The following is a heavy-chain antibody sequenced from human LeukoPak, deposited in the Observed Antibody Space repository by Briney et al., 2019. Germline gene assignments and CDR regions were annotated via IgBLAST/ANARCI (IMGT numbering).Heavy chain of an antibody. D-gene: IGHD6-13*01. Sequence: GGSLRLSCAASGFTFSSYWMPWVRQAPGKGLVWVSRINSDGSSTSYADSVKGRFTISRDNAKNTLYLQMNSLRAEDTAVCHCARDEEQQLLDYWGQGTLVTVSS. V-gene: IGHV3-74*01. CDR2: INSDGSST. CDR3: ARDEEQQLLDY. J-gene: IGHJ4*02. CDR1: GFTFSSYW.